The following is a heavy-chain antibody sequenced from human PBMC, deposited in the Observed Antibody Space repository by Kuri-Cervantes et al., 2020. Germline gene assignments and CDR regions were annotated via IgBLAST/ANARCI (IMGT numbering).Heavy chain of an antibody. J-gene: IGHJ5*02. CDR2: IIPIFGTA. Sequence: SVKVSCKASGGTFSSYAISWVRQAPGQGLEWMGGIIPIFGTANYAQKFQGRVTITADESTSTAYMELSRLRSDDTAVYYCAREAKGSNWFDPWGQGTLVTVSS. D-gene: IGHD3-10*01. V-gene: IGHV1-69*13. CDR1: GGTFSSYA. CDR3: AREAKGSNWFDP.